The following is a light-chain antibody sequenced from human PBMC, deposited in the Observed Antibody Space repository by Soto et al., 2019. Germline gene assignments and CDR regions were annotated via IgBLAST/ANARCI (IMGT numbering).Light chain of an antibody. J-gene: IGKJ1*01. CDR2: SGS. CDR1: QSLLHSDGYNY. Sequence: DIVMTQSPLSLPVTPGEPASISCRSSQSLLHSDGYNYLDWYLQKPGRSPQLLIYSGSNRASGVPDRFSGSGSGTDFTLKISKMEAEDVGVYYCMQALQTPVTFGQGTKVEIK. V-gene: IGKV2-28*01. CDR3: MQALQTPVT.